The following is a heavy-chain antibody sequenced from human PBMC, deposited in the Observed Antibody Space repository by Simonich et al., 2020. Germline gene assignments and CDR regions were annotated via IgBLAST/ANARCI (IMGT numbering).Heavy chain of an antibody. CDR1: GFTFSSYA. CDR2: ISGSGGSK. Sequence: EVQLLESGGGLVQPGGSLRLSCAASGFTFSSYAMSWVRQAPGKGVEGVQAISGSGGSKYYADSVKGRFTISRDNSKNTLYLQMNSLRAEDTAVYYCAKEVSSGFISGWCQGTMVTVSS. D-gene: IGHD2-21*01. V-gene: IGHV3-23*01. J-gene: IGHJ3*01. CDR3: AKEVSSGFISG.